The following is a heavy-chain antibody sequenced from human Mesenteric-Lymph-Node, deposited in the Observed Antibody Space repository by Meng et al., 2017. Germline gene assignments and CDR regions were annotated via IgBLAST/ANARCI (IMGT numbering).Heavy chain of an antibody. D-gene: IGHD4-17*01. Sequence: SGPTLVKPTQTLTLTCTFSGFSLSTSGMCVSWIRQPPGKALEWLALIDWDDDKYYSTSLKTRLTISKDTSKNQVVLTMTNMDPVDTATYYCARVDATADPAGMFDPWGQGTLVTVSS. CDR2: IDWDDDK. CDR3: ARVDATADPAGMFDP. CDR1: GFSLSTSGMC. J-gene: IGHJ5*02. V-gene: IGHV2-70*01.